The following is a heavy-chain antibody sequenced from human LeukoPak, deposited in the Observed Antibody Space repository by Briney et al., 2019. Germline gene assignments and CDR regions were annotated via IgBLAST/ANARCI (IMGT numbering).Heavy chain of an antibody. D-gene: IGHD7-27*01. CDR3: AGRGDSGFDY. CDR2: INPNSGGT. Sequence: EASVKVSCKASGYTFTGYYMHWVRQAPGQGFEWMGRINPNSGGTNYTQKFQGRVTMTRDTSISTAYMELSRLTSDDTGVYYCAGRGDSGFDYWGQGTLVTVSS. J-gene: IGHJ4*02. V-gene: IGHV1-2*05. CDR1: GYTFTGYY.